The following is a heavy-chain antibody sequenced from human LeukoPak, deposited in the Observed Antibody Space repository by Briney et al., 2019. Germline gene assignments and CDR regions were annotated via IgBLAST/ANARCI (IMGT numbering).Heavy chain of an antibody. D-gene: IGHD3-22*01. V-gene: IGHV4-59*01. CDR3: ARGPYDSSGYAWAFDI. CDR1: GGXISSYY. CDR2: IYYSGST. Sequence: SETLSLTCTVSGGXISSYYCSWIRQPPGKGLEWIGYIYYSGSTNYNPSLKSRVTISVDTSKNQFSLKLSSVTAADTAVYYCARGPYDSSGYAWAFDIWGQGTMVTVSS. J-gene: IGHJ3*02.